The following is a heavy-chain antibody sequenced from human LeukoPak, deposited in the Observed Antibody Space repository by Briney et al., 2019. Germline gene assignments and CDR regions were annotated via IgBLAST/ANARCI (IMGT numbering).Heavy chain of an antibody. J-gene: IGHJ6*02. Sequence: GGSPRLPCAPSGFTVSSNYMSWVRQAPGKGLEGASVIYSGGSTYYADSVKGRFTISRDNSKNTRYLQMNSVRAEDTAVYYCARDGSHLGSSPLHDYYYYYGMDVWGQGTTVTVSS. CDR2: IYSGGST. CDR1: GFTVSSNY. CDR3: ARDGSHLGSSPLHDYYYYYGMDV. V-gene: IGHV3-66*01. D-gene: IGHD6-6*01.